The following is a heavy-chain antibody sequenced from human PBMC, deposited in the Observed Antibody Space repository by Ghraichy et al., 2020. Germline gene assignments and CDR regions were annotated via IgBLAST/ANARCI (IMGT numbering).Heavy chain of an antibody. Sequence: APVKVSCKASGYTFTSYDINWVRQATGQGLEWMGWMNPNSGNTGYAQKFQGRVTMTRNTSISTAYMELSSLRSEDTAVYYCARNGIWEYYYYYGMDVWGQGTTVTVSS. CDR2: MNPNSGNT. CDR3: ARNGIWEYYYYYGMDV. D-gene: IGHD3-9*01. V-gene: IGHV1-8*01. J-gene: IGHJ6*02. CDR1: GYTFTSYD.